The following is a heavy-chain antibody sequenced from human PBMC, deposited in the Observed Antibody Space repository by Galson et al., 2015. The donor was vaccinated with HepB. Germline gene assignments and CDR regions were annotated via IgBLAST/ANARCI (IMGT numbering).Heavy chain of an antibody. CDR1: GFSLSTSGVG. J-gene: IGHJ4*02. V-gene: IGHV2-5*02. Sequence: PALVKPTQTLTLTCTFSGFSLSTSGVGVGWIRQPPGKALVWLALIYWDDDKRYSPSLKSRLTITKDTSKNQVVLTMTNMDPVDTATYYCAHMPFRRRPADYCSGGSCYSEPKATFDYWGQGTLVTVSS. CDR2: IYWDDDK. CDR3: AHMPFRRRPADYCSGGSCYSEPKATFDY. D-gene: IGHD2-15*01.